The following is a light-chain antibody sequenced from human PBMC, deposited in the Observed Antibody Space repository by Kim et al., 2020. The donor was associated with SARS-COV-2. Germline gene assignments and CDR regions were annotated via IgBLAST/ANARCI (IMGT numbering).Light chain of an antibody. CDR2: KNN. J-gene: IGLJ3*02. CDR1: RSNIGSNY. CDR3: ATWDDSLSGWV. Sequence: QSVLTQPPSASGTPGQRVTISCSGSRSNIGSNYVYWYQQLPGTAPKLLIYKNNQRPSGVPDRFSGSKSGTSASLAISGLRSEDEADYYCATWDDSLSGWVFGGGTQLTFL. V-gene: IGLV1-47*01.